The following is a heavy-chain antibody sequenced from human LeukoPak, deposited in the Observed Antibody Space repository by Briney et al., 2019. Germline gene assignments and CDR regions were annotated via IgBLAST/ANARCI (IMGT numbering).Heavy chain of an antibody. D-gene: IGHD5-12*01. CDR3: ARAGDSGYDYYYYYMDV. Sequence: AASVKVSCKASGGTFSSYAISWARQAPGQGLEWMGGIIPIFGTANYAQKFQGRVTITTDESTSTAYMELSSLRSEDTAVYYCARAGDSGYDYYYYYMDVWGKGTTVTVSS. V-gene: IGHV1-69*05. CDR2: IIPIFGTA. CDR1: GGTFSSYA. J-gene: IGHJ6*03.